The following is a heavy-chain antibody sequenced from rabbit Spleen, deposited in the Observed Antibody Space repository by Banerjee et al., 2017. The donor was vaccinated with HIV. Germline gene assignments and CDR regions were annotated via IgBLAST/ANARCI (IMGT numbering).Heavy chain of an antibody. CDR2: IDPVFGIT. Sequence: QEHLKESGGGLVQPGGSLKLSCTASGFTLSSYYMNWVRQAPGKGLEWIGYIDPVFGITYYANWVNGRFSISTTSSTTVTLQITSLTAADTATYFCARSDYYNGALDALDPWGQGTLVTVS. CDR3: ARSDYYNGALDALDP. D-gene: IGHD1-1*01. CDR1: GFTLSSYYM. J-gene: IGHJ2*01. V-gene: IGHV1S45*01.